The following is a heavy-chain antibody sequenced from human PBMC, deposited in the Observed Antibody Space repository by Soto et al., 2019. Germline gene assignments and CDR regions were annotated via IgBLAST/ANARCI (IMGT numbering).Heavy chain of an antibody. D-gene: IGHD5-12*01. J-gene: IGHJ4*02. CDR2: IIPIFGTA. V-gene: IGHV1-69*01. CDR3: ARDAHVDIVATWYYFDY. Sequence: QVQLVQSGAEVKKPGSSVKVSCKASGGTFSSYAISWVRQAPGQGLEWMGGIIPIFGTANYAQKFQGRVTITADDSTSTAYMELSSLRSEDTAVYYCARDAHVDIVATWYYFDYWGQGTLVTVSS. CDR1: GGTFSSYA.